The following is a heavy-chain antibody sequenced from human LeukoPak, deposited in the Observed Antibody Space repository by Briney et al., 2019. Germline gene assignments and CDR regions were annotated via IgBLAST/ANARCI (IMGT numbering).Heavy chain of an antibody. CDR2: IYYSGDT. CDR1: GDSISSYY. J-gene: IGHJ2*01. V-gene: IGHV4-59*01. D-gene: IGHD5-18*01. CDR3: ARLVRDTATGYWYFDL. Sequence: SETLSLTCTVCGDSISSYYWSWIRQLPGKGLEWIGYIYYSGDTNYKSSLKSRVTISVDTSKNQFSLKLNSMTAADTAVYYCARLVRDTATGYWYFDLWGRGTLVSVSS.